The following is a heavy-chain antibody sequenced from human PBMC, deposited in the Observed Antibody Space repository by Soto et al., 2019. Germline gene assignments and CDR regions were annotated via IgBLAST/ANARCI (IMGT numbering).Heavy chain of an antibody. CDR3: ARHTPAISISDH. CDR1: GGSISSSSYY. CDR2: IYYSGST. V-gene: IGHV4-39*01. D-gene: IGHD2-15*01. J-gene: IGHJ4*02. Sequence: SETLSLTCTVSGGSISSSSYYWGWIRQPPGKGLEWIGSIYYSGSTYYNPSLKSRVTISVDTSKNQFSLKLSSVTAADTAVYYCARHTPAISISDHWGQGTLVTVS.